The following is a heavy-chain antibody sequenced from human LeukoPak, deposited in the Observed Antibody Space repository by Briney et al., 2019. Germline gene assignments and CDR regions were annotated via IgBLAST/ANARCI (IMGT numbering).Heavy chain of an antibody. V-gene: IGHV1-8*03. CDR2: MNPNSGNT. J-gene: IGHJ4*02. Sequence: GASVKVSCTASGYTFTSYDINWVRQATGQGLEWMGWMNPNSGNTGYAQKFQGRVTITRNTSISTAYMELSSLRSEDTAVYYCARGRGSGWYEPRYYFDYWGQGTLVTVSS. D-gene: IGHD6-19*01. CDR3: ARGRGSGWYEPRYYFDY. CDR1: GYTFTSYD.